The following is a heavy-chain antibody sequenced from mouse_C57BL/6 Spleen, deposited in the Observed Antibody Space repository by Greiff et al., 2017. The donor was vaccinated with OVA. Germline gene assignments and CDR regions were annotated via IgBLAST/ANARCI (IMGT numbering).Heavy chain of an antibody. Sequence: VQLQQSVAELVRPGASVKLSCTASGFNIKNTYMHWVKQRPEQGLEWIGRIDPANGNIKYSPKFQGKATITADTSSNTAYLQLSSLTSEDTAIYYCARDSSGYPPWFAYWGQGTLVTVSA. J-gene: IGHJ3*01. CDR2: IDPANGNI. CDR1: GFNIKNTY. D-gene: IGHD3-2*02. CDR3: ARDSSGYPPWFAY. V-gene: IGHV14-3*01.